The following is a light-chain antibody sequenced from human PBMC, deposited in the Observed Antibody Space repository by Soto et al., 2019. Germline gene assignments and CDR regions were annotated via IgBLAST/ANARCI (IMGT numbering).Light chain of an antibody. Sequence: QSALTQPASVSGSPGQSITISCSGTPSDIGAYNYVSWYQHLPGKAPKVIIYDVTNRPSGVSSRFSGSKSGTTASLTISGLQAEDEANYYCGSYTISNTLMILGGGTKLTVL. CDR2: DVT. CDR3: GSYTISNTLMI. V-gene: IGLV2-14*03. CDR1: PSDIGAYNY. J-gene: IGLJ2*01.